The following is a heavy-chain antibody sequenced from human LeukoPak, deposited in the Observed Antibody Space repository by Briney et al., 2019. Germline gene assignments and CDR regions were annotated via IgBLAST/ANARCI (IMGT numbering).Heavy chain of an antibody. CDR1: GYTFTSYG. D-gene: IGHD6-13*01. CDR2: ISAYNGNT. V-gene: IGHV1-18*01. CDR3: ARDKEIAAAGTRWGRYYYYYGMDV. J-gene: IGHJ6*02. Sequence: GASVKVSCKASGYTFTSYGISWVRQAPGQGLEWMGWISAYNGNTNYAQKLQGRVTMTTDTSTSTAYMELRSLRSDDTAVYYCARDKEIAAAGTRWGRYYYYYGMDVWGQGTTVTVSS.